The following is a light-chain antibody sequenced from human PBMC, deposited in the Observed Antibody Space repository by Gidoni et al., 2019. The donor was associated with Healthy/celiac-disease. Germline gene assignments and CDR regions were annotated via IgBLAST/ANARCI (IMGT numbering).Light chain of an antibody. CDR3: QQSYSTPLT. CDR1: QSISSY. Sequence: DIQMTQSPSSLSASVGDRVTITCRASQSISSYLNWYQQKPGKAPKLLIYAASSLQSGNPSRFSGSGSGTDFTLTISSLHPEDFATYYCQQSYSTPLTFGGGTKVEIK. V-gene: IGKV1-39*01. J-gene: IGKJ4*01. CDR2: AAS.